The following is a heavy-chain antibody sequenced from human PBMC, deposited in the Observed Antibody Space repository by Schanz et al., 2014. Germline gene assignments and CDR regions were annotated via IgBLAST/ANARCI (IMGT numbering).Heavy chain of an antibody. CDR2: INPYDDTI. D-gene: IGHD3-3*01. CDR3: VTEKRMESGTWAKAFDI. J-gene: IGHJ3*02. V-gene: IGHV1-46*01. CDR1: GYTFTTYY. Sequence: QVQLVQSGAEVKKPGVSVKVSCKASGYTFTTYYIHWVRQAPGQGLEWMGLINPYDDTIDYAKKFQGRFTMTRDTSTTTVYMELSSLRSDDTAMYYCVTEKRMESGTWAKAFDIWGQGTWVTVSS.